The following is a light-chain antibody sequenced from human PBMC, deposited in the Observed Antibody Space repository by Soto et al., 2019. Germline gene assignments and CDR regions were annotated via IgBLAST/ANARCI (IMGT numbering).Light chain of an antibody. CDR2: KAS. CDR1: QSISSW. J-gene: IGKJ1*01. V-gene: IGKV1-5*03. Sequence: DVRLAHSPSCLSASVGNRVTITCRASQSISSWLAWYQQKPGKAPKLLIYKASNLKSGVPSRFSGSGSGTEFTLTISSLQPDDFATYYCQHSNSYPEPFGQGTKVDIK. CDR3: QHSNSYPEP.